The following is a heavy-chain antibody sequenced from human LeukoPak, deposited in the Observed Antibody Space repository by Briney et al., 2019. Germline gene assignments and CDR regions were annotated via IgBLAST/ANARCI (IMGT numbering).Heavy chain of an antibody. Sequence: GGSRRLSCAASGLTFSSYGMHWVRQAPGKGLEWVAVISYDGSNKYYADSVKGRFTISRDNSKNTLYLQMNSLRAEDTAVYYCAKDMGFRAAELDYWGQGTLVTVSS. CDR2: ISYDGSNK. V-gene: IGHV3-30*18. CDR3: AKDMGFRAAELDY. CDR1: GLTFSSYG. J-gene: IGHJ4*02. D-gene: IGHD3-10*01.